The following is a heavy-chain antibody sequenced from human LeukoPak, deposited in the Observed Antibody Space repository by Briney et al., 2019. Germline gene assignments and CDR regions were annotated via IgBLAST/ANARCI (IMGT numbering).Heavy chain of an antibody. V-gene: IGHV4-34*01. CDR2: INHSGST. D-gene: IGHD3-10*01. CDR1: GGSLSGYY. CDR3: ASGYGSGSYFAFDI. Sequence: PSETLSLTCAVYGGSLSGYYWSWIRQPPGKGLEWIGEINHSGSTNYNPSLKSRVTISVDTSKNQFSLKLSSVTAADTAVYYCASGYGSGSYFAFDIWGQGTMVTVSS. J-gene: IGHJ3*02.